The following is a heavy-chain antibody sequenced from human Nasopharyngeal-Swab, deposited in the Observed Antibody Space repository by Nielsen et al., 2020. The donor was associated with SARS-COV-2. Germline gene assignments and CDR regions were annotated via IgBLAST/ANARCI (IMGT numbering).Heavy chain of an antibody. V-gene: IGHV4-59*13. Sequence: SETLSLTSAVYGGSFSGYYWSWIRQPPGKGLEWIGYIYFSGSTSYNPSLKSRVPMSVDTSKNQFSLNLTSVTAADTAVYYCARVALGSYLRGRGMDVWGQGTTVTVSS. CDR2: IYFSGST. CDR3: ARVALGSYLRGRGMDV. J-gene: IGHJ6*02. D-gene: IGHD3-16*02. CDR1: GGSFSGYY.